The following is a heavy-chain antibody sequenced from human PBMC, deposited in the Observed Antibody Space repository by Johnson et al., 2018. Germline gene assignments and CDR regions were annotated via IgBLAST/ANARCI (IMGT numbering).Heavy chain of an antibody. V-gene: IGHV3-13*01. Sequence: VQLVESGGGLVQPGGSLRLSCVASEFTVSNFDMHWVRQAPGKGLEWVSGFGTAGNTFYSASVKGRFTISRENAKNSLYLQMNSLTAGDTAVYYCARAYYYYYYGLDGWGQGTAVIVSS. CDR3: ARAYYYYYYGLDG. J-gene: IGHJ6*02. CDR2: FGTAGNT. CDR1: EFTVSNFD.